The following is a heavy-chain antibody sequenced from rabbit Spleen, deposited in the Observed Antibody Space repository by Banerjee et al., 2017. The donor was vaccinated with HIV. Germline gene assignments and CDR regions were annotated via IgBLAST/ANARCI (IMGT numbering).Heavy chain of an antibody. J-gene: IGHJ6*01. Sequence: QEQLVESGGGLVQPGGSLKLSCKASGFDFSNYGMSWVRQTPGKGLEWIGYIGFGSTGNSYYASWAKGRFTISKTSSTTVTLQMTSLTAADTATYFCARSTYGYDDYGDLYYVAMDLWGPGTLVTVS. CDR1: GFDFSNYG. CDR3: ARSTYGYDDYGDLYYVAMDL. CDR2: IGFGSTGNS. V-gene: IGHV1S45*01. D-gene: IGHD2-1*01.